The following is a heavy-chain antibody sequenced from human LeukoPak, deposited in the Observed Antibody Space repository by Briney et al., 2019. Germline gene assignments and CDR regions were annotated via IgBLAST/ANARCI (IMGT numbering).Heavy chain of an antibody. CDR3: AREGYVFDY. V-gene: IGHV4-59*01. D-gene: IGHD6-13*01. J-gene: IGHJ4*02. Sequence: SETLSLTCTVSGGSISSYYWSWIRQPPGKGLEWIGYIYYSGSTNYNPSLKSRVTISVDTSKNQFSLKLSSVTAADTAVYCCAREGYVFDYWGQGTLVTVSS. CDR2: IYYSGST. CDR1: GGSISSYY.